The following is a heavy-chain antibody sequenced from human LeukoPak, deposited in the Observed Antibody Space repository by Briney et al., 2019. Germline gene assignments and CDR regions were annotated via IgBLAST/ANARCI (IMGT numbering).Heavy chain of an antibody. Sequence: ASVKVSCKASGYTFTSYAIHWVRQAPGQRLEWMGWISAGNGNTKYSQNFQGRVTFISNTSATTAFMELSSLRSEDAAVYYCARDSGSGSNDYWGQGALVTVSS. J-gene: IGHJ4*02. D-gene: IGHD1-26*01. V-gene: IGHV1-3*01. CDR3: ARDSGSGSNDY. CDR1: GYTFTSYA. CDR2: ISAGNGNT.